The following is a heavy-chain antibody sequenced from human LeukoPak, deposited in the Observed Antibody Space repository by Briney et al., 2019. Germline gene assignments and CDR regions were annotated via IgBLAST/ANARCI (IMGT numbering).Heavy chain of an antibody. V-gene: IGHV3-64D*06. D-gene: IGHD2-15*01. CDR2: ISSNGGST. CDR1: GFTFSSYA. Sequence: AGGSLRLSCSASGFTFSSYAIHWVRQAPGKGLESVSAISSNGGSTYYADSVKGRFTISRDNSKNTLYLQMSSLRAEDTAVYYCARQEYCSGGSCYTWFDPWGQGTLVTVSS. CDR3: ARQEYCSGGSCYTWFDP. J-gene: IGHJ5*02.